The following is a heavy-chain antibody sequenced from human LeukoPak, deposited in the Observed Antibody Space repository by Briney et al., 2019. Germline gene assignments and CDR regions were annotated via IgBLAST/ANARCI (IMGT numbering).Heavy chain of an antibody. CDR2: IYYSGST. CDR3: ARARSGYYQT. CDR1: GGSISSYY. Sequence: SETLSLTCTVSGGSISSYYWSWIRQPPGKGLEWIGYIYYSGSTNYNPSLKSRVTVSVDTSKNQFSLKLSSVTAADTAVYYCARARSGYYQTWGQGTLVTVSS. V-gene: IGHV4-59*01. J-gene: IGHJ4*02. D-gene: IGHD3-22*01.